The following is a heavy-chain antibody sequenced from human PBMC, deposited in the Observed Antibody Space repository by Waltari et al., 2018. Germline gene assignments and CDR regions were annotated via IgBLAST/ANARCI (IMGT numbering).Heavy chain of an antibody. D-gene: IGHD5-18*01. CDR2: IIPILGIA. CDR1: GGTFSSYA. V-gene: IGHV1-69*04. CDR3: VREWRRDGYSHFDY. J-gene: IGHJ4*02. Sequence: QVQLVQSGAEVKKPGSSVKVSCKASGGTFSSYAISWVRQAPGQGLEWMGGIIPILGIANYAQKFQGRVTITADESTSTAYMELSSLRSEDTAVYYCVREWRRDGYSHFDYWGQGTLVTVSS.